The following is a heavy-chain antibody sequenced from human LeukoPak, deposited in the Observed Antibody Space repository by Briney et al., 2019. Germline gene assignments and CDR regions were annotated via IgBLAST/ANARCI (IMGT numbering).Heavy chain of an antibody. CDR3: ARDYSSGWYYFDY. CDR2: ISSSSSYI. CDR1: GFTFSSYS. D-gene: IGHD6-19*01. V-gene: IGHV3-21*01. J-gene: IGHJ4*02. Sequence: RPGGSLRLSCAASGFTFSSYSMNWVRQAPGKGLEWVSSISSSSSYIYYADSVKGRFTISRDNAENSLYLQMNSLRAEDTAVYYCARDYSSGWYYFDYWGQGTLVTVSS.